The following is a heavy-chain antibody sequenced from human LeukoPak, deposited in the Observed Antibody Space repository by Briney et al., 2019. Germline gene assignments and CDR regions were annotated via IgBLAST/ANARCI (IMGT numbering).Heavy chain of an antibody. D-gene: IGHD3-22*01. J-gene: IGHJ5*02. CDR2: IYYSGST. V-gene: IGHV4-59*01. CDR1: Y. CDR3: ARGFDSSGYHWFDP. Sequence: YWSWIRQPPGKGLEWIGYIYYSGSTNYNPSLKSRVTISVDTSKNQFSLKLSSVTAADTAVYYCARGFDSSGYHWFDPWGQGTLVTVSS.